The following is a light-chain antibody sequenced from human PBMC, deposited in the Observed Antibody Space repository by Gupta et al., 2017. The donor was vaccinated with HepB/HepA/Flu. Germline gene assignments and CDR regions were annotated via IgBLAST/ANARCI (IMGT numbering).Light chain of an antibody. CDR2: AAS. V-gene: IGKV1-39*01. CDR3: QQSDSRPRT. CDR1: ETIDNY. J-gene: IGKJ1*01. Sequence: DIQMTQTPSSLSASVGDRVTITCRASETIDNYLNWYQQKPGKAPTILIYAASTLHSGVPSRFSGSGYGTEFTLTISKLQPEDFATYYCQQSDSRPRTFGQGTKVEIK.